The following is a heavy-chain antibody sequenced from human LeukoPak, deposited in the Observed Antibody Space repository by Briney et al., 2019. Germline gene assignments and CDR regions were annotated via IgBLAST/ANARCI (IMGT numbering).Heavy chain of an antibody. J-gene: IGHJ4*02. CDR1: GDSISGRAYY. CDR3: SRERGFWSGYFRPRYFDY. V-gene: IGHV4-61*02. Sequence: SQTLSLTCTVSGDSISGRAYYWSWIRQPAGKGPEWIGRIHSSGTHSYNPSLKSRVSISVETSKNLFSLKLSSLTAADTAVYFCSRERGFWSGYFRPRYFDYWGQGTLVTV. D-gene: IGHD3-3*01. CDR2: IHSSGTH.